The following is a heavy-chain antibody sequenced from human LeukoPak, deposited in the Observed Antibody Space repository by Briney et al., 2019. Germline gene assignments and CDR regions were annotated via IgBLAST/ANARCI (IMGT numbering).Heavy chain of an antibody. CDR1: GGSISGSSYY. CDR2: IYYSGST. D-gene: IGHD2-15*01. Sequence: PSETLSLTCTVSGGSISGSSYYWGWIRQPPGKGLEWIGSIYYSGSTYYNPSLKSRVTISVDTSKNQFSLKLSSVTAADTAVYYCARHLVGAGYFDYWGQGTLVTVSS. J-gene: IGHJ4*02. CDR3: ARHLVGAGYFDY. V-gene: IGHV4-39*01.